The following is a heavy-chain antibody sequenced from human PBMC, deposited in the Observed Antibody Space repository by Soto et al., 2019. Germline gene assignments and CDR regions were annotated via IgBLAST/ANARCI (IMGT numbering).Heavy chain of an antibody. V-gene: IGHV6-1*01. J-gene: IGHJ6*02. CDR3: ARVRDSSSWYRDYYYGMDV. D-gene: IGHD6-13*01. Sequence: PSQTLSLTCAISGDSVSSNSAAWNWIWQSPSRGLEWLGRTYYRSRWYNDYAVSVKSRITINPDTSKNQFSLQLNSVTPEDTAVYYCARVRDSSSWYRDYYYGMDVWGQGTTVTVS. CDR1: GDSVSSNSAA. CDR2: TYYRSRWYN.